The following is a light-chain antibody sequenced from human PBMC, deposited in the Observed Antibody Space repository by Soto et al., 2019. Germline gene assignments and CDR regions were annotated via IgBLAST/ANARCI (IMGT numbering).Light chain of an antibody. CDR3: QQRSNWPPVT. CDR2: DAS. V-gene: IGKV3-11*01. J-gene: IGKJ4*01. Sequence: EIVLTQSPATLSLSPVERATLSCMASQSVGYHLAWYQQKPGQAPRLLIYDASNRATGIPARFSGSGSGTDFTLAISSLEPEDFAVYYCQQRSNWPPVTFGGGTKVDI. CDR1: QSVGYH.